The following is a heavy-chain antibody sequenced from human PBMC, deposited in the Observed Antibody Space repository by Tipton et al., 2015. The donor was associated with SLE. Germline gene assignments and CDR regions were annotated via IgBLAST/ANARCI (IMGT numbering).Heavy chain of an antibody. V-gene: IGHV4-38-2*01. CDR3: ARVNSGWHGHDAFDI. CDR1: GYSISSGYY. J-gene: IGHJ3*02. CDR2: IYHSGST. D-gene: IGHD6-19*01. Sequence: TLSLTCVVSGYSISSGYYWGWIRQPPGKGLEWIGTIYHSGSTYYNPSLKSRVTISVDTSKNQFSLKLSSVTAADTAVYYCARVNSGWHGHDAFDIWGQGTMVTVSS.